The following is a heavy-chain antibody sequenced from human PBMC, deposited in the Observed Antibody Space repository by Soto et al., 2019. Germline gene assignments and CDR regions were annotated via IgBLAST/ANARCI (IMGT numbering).Heavy chain of an antibody. V-gene: IGHV3-23*01. D-gene: IGHD3-10*01. CDR2: ISGSGGST. J-gene: IGHJ4*02. CDR3: AKDREAPLFLLDY. Sequence: PVGSLRLSCAASGFTFSNYAMSWVRQAPGQGLEWVSAISGSGGSTYYAGSVKGRFTISRDNSKNTLYLQMNNLRAEDTAVYHCAKDREAPLFLLDYWGQGSLVTVSS. CDR1: GFTFSNYA.